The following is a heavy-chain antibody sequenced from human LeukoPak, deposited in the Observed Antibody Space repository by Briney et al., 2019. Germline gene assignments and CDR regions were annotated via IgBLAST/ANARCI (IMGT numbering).Heavy chain of an antibody. Sequence: PSETLSLTCAVYGGSFSGYYWSWIRQPPGKGLEWIGEINHSGSTNYNPSLKSRVTISVDTSKNQFSLKLSSVTAADTAVYYCARDADYYDSSGHDAFDIWGQGTMVTVPS. CDR2: INHSGST. CDR3: ARDADYYDSSGHDAFDI. V-gene: IGHV4-34*01. D-gene: IGHD3-22*01. CDR1: GGSFSGYY. J-gene: IGHJ3*02.